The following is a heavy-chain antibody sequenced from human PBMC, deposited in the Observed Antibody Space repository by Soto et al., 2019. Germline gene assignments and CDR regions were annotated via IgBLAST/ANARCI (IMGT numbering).Heavy chain of an antibody. CDR2: ISSSSSTI. CDR1: GFTFSNYN. CDR3: ARVNVDSFLVGATDY. Sequence: GGSLRLSCAASGFTFSNYNMNWVRQAPGKGLEWVSYISSSSSTIYYADSVKGRFTISRDNAKDSLYLQMDSLRDEDTAIFYCARVNVDSFLVGATDYWGQGTLVTVSS. D-gene: IGHD1-26*01. V-gene: IGHV3-48*02. J-gene: IGHJ4*02.